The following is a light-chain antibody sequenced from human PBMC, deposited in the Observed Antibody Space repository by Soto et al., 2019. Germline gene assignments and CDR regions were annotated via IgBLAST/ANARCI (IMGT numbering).Light chain of an antibody. CDR3: SSYTTSSTWV. CDR2: EVS. V-gene: IGLV2-14*01. J-gene: IGLJ3*02. Sequence: QSVLTQPASVSGSPGRPSTFSAPGPFMDIGAYNYVSWYQQHPGKAPQLIIYEVSYRPSGVSNRFSGSKSGNTASLTVSGLQAEDEADYYCSSYTTSSTWVFGGGTKVTVL. CDR1: FMDIGAYNY.